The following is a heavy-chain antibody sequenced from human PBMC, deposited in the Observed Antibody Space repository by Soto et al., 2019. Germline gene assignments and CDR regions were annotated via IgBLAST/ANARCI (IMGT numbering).Heavy chain of an antibody. CDR1: GFTFSNYS. Sequence: EVYLEESGGGLVMPGGSLRLSCVGSGFTFSNYSINWVRQAPGKGLEWVSSVTGSSSITSYAASVRGRFTASRDNARNSMYRQMDSLRVEDTAMYYCARELATLQGFHYYYHVDVWGKGTEVTVSS. D-gene: IGHD2-21*01. CDR2: VTGSSSIT. CDR3: ARELATLQGFHYYYHVDV. V-gene: IGHV3-21*01. J-gene: IGHJ6*03.